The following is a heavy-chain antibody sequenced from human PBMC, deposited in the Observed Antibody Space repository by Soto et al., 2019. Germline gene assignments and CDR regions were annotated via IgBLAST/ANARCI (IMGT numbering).Heavy chain of an antibody. V-gene: IGHV4-30-2*01. D-gene: IGHD1-7*01. CDR1: GDTTSSGGYT. CDR2: TYHSGST. J-gene: IGHJ5*01. Sequence: PSDTLSRTCDVSGDTTSSGGYTWAWIRQQPGKALEWIGHTYHSGSTYYNPSLKSRVTMSVDTSKNQFSLDLSFVTAVDTAVYYCAKIGGTTRGPWFDSWGQGTLVTVSS. CDR3: AKIGGTTRGPWFDS.